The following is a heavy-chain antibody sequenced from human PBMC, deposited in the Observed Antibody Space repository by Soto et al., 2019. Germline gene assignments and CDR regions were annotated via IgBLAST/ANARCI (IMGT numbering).Heavy chain of an antibody. CDR2: IYYSGNT. J-gene: IGHJ2*01. CDR1: GGSVSSSNYY. Sequence: QLQLQESGPGLVKPSETLSLTCTVSGGSVSSSNYYWGWVRQPPGKGLEWIGSIYYSGNTYYNPSXKXXVPISVATSENQFSLKLSSVTAADPAVFYCARLYWGRYFDLWGRGTLVTVSS. V-gene: IGHV4-39*01. CDR3: ARLYWGRYFDL. D-gene: IGHD7-27*01.